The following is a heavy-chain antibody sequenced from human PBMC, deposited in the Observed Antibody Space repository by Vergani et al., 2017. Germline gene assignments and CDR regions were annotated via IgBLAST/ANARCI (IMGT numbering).Heavy chain of an antibody. J-gene: IGHJ4*02. V-gene: IGHV4-59*01. CDR1: GGSLSGYY. CDR2: VEDSGYF. D-gene: IGHD1-14*01. Sequence: QVQLQESGPGLVRPSETLSLTCTVSGGSLSGYYWNWIRQTPGEGLEWIGYVEDSGYFNSNPSLKTRVSMSSDTSNNQFSLMLSSVTVADTAVYYCASSIVSRNPPDYFDNWGQGTLVTVSS. CDR3: ASSIVSRNPPDYFDN.